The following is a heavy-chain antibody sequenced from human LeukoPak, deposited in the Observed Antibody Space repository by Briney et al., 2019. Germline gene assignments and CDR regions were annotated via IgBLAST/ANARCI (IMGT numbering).Heavy chain of an antibody. CDR2: ISAYNGNT. Sequence: ASVKVSCKASGYTFTSYGISWVRQAPGQGLEWMGWISAYNGNTNYAQKLQGRVTMTTDTSTSTAYMELRSLRAEDTAVYYCARDQRGFSYSKYYFDYWGQGTLVTVSS. CDR1: GYTFTSYG. J-gene: IGHJ4*02. D-gene: IGHD5-18*01. CDR3: ARDQRGFSYSKYYFDY. V-gene: IGHV1-18*01.